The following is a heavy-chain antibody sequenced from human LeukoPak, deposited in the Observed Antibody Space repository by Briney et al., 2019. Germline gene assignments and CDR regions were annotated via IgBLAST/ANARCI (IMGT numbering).Heavy chain of an antibody. CDR1: GFTFSSYG. Sequence: PGGSLRLSCAASGFTFSSYGMHWVRQAPGKGLEWVAFTRYDGSNEYYEDSVKGRFTISRDNSKNTLYLQMNSLRAEDTAVYYCARAFYDSSGYYPEYWGQGTLVTVSS. CDR3: ARAFYDSSGYYPEY. CDR2: TRYDGSNE. D-gene: IGHD3-22*01. J-gene: IGHJ4*02. V-gene: IGHV3-30*02.